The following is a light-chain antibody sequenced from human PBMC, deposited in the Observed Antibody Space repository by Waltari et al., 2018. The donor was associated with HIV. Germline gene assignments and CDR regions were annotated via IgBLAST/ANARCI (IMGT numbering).Light chain of an antibody. V-gene: IGLV2-11*01. CDR2: DVT. J-gene: IGLJ2*01. CDR1: TTNIGAYKF. CDR3: CSYAGDYVWV. Sequence: QSALTQPRSVSGSPGQSVTISCTGSTTNIGAYKFVSWYQHHPGKVPKLLLYDVTTRPSGVPDRFSGSKSGNSASLTISGLQAGNEAHYFCCSYAGDYVWVFGGGTKLTVL.